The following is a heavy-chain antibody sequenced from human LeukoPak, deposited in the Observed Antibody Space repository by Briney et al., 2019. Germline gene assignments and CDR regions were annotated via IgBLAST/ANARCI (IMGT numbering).Heavy chain of an antibody. V-gene: IGHV1-3*03. J-gene: IGHJ6*03. CDR1: GYTFTNYA. D-gene: IGHD1-26*01. CDR3: ARDPYSGSYGAYYYYYMDV. CDR2: INTGNGNT. Sequence: ASVKVSCKASGYTFTNYAMHWVRQAPGQRLEWMGWINTGNGNTKYSQEFQGRVTITRDTSANTAYMELSSLRAEDTAVYYCARDPYSGSYGAYYYYYMDVWGKGTTVTISS.